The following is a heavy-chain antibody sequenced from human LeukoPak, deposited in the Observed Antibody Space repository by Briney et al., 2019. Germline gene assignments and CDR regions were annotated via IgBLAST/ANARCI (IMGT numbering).Heavy chain of an antibody. CDR1: GFTFSSYG. J-gene: IGHJ1*01. V-gene: IGHV3-30*18. Sequence: GGSLRLSCAASGFTFSSYGMHWVRQAPGKGLEWVAVISYDGSNKYYADSVKGRFTISRDNSKNTLYLQMNSLRAEDTAVYYCAKGRIAAAGNAEYFQHWGQGTLVTVSS. CDR3: AKGRIAAAGNAEYFQH. D-gene: IGHD6-13*01. CDR2: ISYDGSNK.